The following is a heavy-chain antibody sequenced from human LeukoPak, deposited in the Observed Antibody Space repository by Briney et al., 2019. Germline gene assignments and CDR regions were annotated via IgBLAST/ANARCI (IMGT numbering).Heavy chain of an antibody. D-gene: IGHD6-25*01. CDR3: AKGGSAPAD. CDR2: ISSSSSTI. J-gene: IGHJ4*02. V-gene: IGHV3-48*01. Sequence: GGSLRLSCAASGFTFSSYSMNWVRQAPGKGLEWVSYISSSSSTIYYADSVKGRFTISRDNSKNTLYLQMNSLRAEDTAVYYCAKGGSAPADWGQGTLVTVSS. CDR1: GFTFSSYS.